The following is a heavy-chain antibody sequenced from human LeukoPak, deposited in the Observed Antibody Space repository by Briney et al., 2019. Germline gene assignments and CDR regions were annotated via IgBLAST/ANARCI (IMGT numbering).Heavy chain of an antibody. CDR2: ISSSSSYI. CDR1: GFTFSSYS. J-gene: IGHJ5*02. CDR3: ASNHRYCSGGSCYRDWFDP. D-gene: IGHD2-15*01. V-gene: IGHV3-21*01. Sequence: GGSLRLSCAASGFTFSSYSMNWVRQAPGKGLEWVSSISSSSSYIYYADSVKGRFTISRDNAKSSLYLQMNSLRAEDTAVYYCASNHRYCSGGSCYRDWFDPWGQGTLVTVSS.